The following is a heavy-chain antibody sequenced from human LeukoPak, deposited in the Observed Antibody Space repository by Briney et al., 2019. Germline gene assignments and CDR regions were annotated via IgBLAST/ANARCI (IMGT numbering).Heavy chain of an antibody. CDR3: ARVWHDYGDPGGDY. J-gene: IGHJ4*02. CDR1: GFISSSYS. CDR2: ISTCSSTI. D-gene: IGHD4-17*01. V-gene: IGHV3-48*04. Sequence: PGGSLRLSCAASGFISSSYSMNWVRQAPGKGLEWVSYISTCSSTIYYADSVKGRFTISRDNAKNSLYLQMNSLRAEDTAVYYCARVWHDYGDPGGDYWGQGALVTVSS.